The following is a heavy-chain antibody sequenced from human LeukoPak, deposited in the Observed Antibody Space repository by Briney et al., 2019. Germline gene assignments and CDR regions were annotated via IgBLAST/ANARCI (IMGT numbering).Heavy chain of an antibody. CDR3: ASLDYGDYDDDAFDI. V-gene: IGHV3-48*04. Sequence: GGSLRLSCAASGFAFSSYGMHWVRQAPGKGLEWVSYISSSGSTIYYADSVKGRFTISRDNAKNSLYLQMNSLRAEDTAVYYSASLDYGDYDDDAFDIWGQGTMVTVSS. J-gene: IGHJ3*02. CDR1: GFAFSSYG. CDR2: ISSSGSTI. D-gene: IGHD4-17*01.